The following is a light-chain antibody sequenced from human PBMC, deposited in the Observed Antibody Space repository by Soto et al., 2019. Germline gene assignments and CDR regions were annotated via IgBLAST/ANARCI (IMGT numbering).Light chain of an antibody. CDR3: CSYAGSSTWV. V-gene: IGLV2-11*01. Sequence: QSALTQPRSVSGSPGQSLTLSCTGTSRDVGSFNSVSWYQQHPGKAPQLIIYDVTKRPSGVPDRFSGSKSGSTASLNISGLQADDESDYYCCSYAGSSTWVFGGGTKLTVL. CDR1: SRDVGSFNS. CDR2: DVT. J-gene: IGLJ3*02.